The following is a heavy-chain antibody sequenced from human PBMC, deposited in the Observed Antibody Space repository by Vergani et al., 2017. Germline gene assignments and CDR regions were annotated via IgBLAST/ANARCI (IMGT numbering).Heavy chain of an antibody. V-gene: IGHV4-39*07. CDR3: AREGATTEYYYYYMDV. Sequence: QLQLQESGPGLVKPSETLSLTCTVSGGSISSSSYYWGWIRQPPGKGLEWIGSIYYSGSTYYNPSLKSRVTISVDTSQNQFSLKLSSGTAADTAVYYCAREGATTEYYYYYMDVWGKGTTVTVSS. D-gene: IGHD4-11*01. J-gene: IGHJ6*03. CDR1: GGSISSSSYY. CDR2: IYYSGST.